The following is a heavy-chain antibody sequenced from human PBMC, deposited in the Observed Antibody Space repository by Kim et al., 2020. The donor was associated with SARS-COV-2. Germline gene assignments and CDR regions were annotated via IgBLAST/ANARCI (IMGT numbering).Heavy chain of an antibody. CDR3: ARGGYCSSTSCYVLRANWYFDL. D-gene: IGHD2-2*01. CDR2: ISSSGSTI. Sequence: GWSLRLSCAASGFTFSSYEMNWVRQAPGKGLEWVSYISSSGSTIYYADSVKGRFTISRDNAKNSLYLQMNSLRAEDTAVYYCARGGYCSSTSCYVLRANWYFDLWGRGTLVTVSS. V-gene: IGHV3-48*03. CDR1: GFTFSSYE. J-gene: IGHJ2*01.